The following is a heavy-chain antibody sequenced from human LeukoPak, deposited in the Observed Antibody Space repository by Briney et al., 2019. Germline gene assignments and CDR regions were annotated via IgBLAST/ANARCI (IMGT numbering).Heavy chain of an antibody. CDR1: GFTFSSYG. Sequence: GGSLRLSCAASGFTFSSYGMHWVRQAPGKGLEWVAVISYDGSNKYYADSVKGRFTISRDNAKNSLYLQMNSLGTEDMALYYCVRDLNPESYPTDAFDVWGQGTMVTVSS. CDR3: VRDLNPESYPTDAFDV. J-gene: IGHJ3*01. V-gene: IGHV3-30*03. CDR2: ISYDGSNK. D-gene: IGHD3-10*01.